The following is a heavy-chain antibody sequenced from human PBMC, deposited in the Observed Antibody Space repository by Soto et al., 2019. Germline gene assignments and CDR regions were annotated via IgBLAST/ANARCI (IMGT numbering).Heavy chain of an antibody. CDR3: AKLYLQLGMGGDLDY. D-gene: IGHD1-1*01. CDR1: GFTFSSYS. J-gene: IGHJ4*02. CDR2: ISHSVDAT. V-gene: IGHV3-23*01. Sequence: GGSLRLSCAVSGFTFSSYSMSWVRQAPGKGLEWVSSISHSVDATYYADFAKGRFSVSRDNSKSTVYLHMTSLRAEDTAVYYCAKLYLQLGMGGDLDYWGLGTLVTVPS.